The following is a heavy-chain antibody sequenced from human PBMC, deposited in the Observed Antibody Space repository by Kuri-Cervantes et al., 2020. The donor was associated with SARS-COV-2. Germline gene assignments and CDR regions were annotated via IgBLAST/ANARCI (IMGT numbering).Heavy chain of an antibody. D-gene: IGHD7-27*01. Sequence: GESLKISCAASGFTFSNAWMSWVRQAPGKGLEWVGRIKSKTDGGTTGYAAPVKGRFTISRDNAKNSLYLQMSSLRAEDTALYYCARDLRLGKSLDYWGQGTLVTVSS. CDR3: ARDLRLGKSLDY. CDR1: GFTFSNAW. CDR2: IKSKTDGGTT. J-gene: IGHJ4*02. V-gene: IGHV3-15*01.